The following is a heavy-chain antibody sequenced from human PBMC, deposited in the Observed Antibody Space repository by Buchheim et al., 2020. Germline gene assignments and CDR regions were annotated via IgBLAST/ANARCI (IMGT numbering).Heavy chain of an antibody. CDR1: GYTFTGYY. CDR3: ARVSVRGQGRIQLWSLGY. V-gene: IGHV1-2*04. J-gene: IGHJ4*02. CDR2: INPNSGGT. Sequence: QVQLVQSGAEVKKPGASVKVSCKASGYTFTGYYMHWVRQAPGQGLEWMGWINPNSGGTNYAQKFQGWVTMTRDTSISTAYMELSRLRSDDTAVYYWARVSVRGQGRIQLWSLGYWGQGTL. D-gene: IGHD5-18*01.